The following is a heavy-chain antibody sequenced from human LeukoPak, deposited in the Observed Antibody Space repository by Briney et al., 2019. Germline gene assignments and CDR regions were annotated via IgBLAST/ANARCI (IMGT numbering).Heavy chain of an antibody. D-gene: IGHD3-3*01. CDR3: ARAPDYYDFWSGYSLFDY. Sequence: SVKVSCKASGGTFSSYAISWVRQAPGQGLEWMGGIIPIFGTANYAQKFQGRVTITADESTSTAYMELSSLRSEDTAVYYCARAPDYYDFWSGYSLFDYWGQGTLVTVSS. CDR1: GGTFSSYA. V-gene: IGHV1-69*13. CDR2: IIPIFGTA. J-gene: IGHJ4*02.